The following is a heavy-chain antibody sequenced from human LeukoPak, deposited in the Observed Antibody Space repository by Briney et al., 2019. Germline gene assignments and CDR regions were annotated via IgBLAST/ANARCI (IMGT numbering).Heavy chain of an antibody. Sequence: GESLKLSFKGSGYSFTSYWIGWVRQVPGKGLGWVGIIYPGDSDTRYSPSFQGQVTISADKSISTAYLQWSSLKASDTAMYYCARREDGYNLTLFDYWGQGTLVTVSS. CDR1: GYSFTSYW. D-gene: IGHD5-24*01. CDR3: ARREDGYNLTLFDY. V-gene: IGHV5-51*01. J-gene: IGHJ4*02. CDR2: IYPGDSDT.